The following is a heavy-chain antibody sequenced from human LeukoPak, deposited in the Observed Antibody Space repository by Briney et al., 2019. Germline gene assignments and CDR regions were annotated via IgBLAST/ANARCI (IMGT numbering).Heavy chain of an antibody. D-gene: IGHD3-10*01. CDR3: AGLYYYGSGSYLS. Sequence: SETLSLTCTVSGGSISSYYWRWIRQPPGKGLEWIGYIYYSGSTNYNPSLKSRVTISVDTSKNQFSLKLSSVTAADTAVYYCAGLYYYGSGSYLSWGQGTLVTVSS. CDR2: IYYSGST. J-gene: IGHJ4*02. CDR1: GGSISSYY. V-gene: IGHV4-59*01.